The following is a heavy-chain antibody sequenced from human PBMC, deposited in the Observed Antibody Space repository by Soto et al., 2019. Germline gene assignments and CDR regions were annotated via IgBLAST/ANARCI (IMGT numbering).Heavy chain of an antibody. J-gene: IGHJ4*02. CDR1: WDSVSSNSAA. Sequence: PSQTLSLTCAISWDSVSSNSAAWSWIRQSPSRGLEWLGRTYYRSKWYNNYAVSVKSRITINPDTSKNQFSLQLNSVTPGDTAVYYCARDRLGDGYNDYCGQRTLVTFSS. D-gene: IGHD5-18*01. CDR3: ARDRLGDGYNDY. V-gene: IGHV6-1*01. CDR2: TYYRSKWYN.